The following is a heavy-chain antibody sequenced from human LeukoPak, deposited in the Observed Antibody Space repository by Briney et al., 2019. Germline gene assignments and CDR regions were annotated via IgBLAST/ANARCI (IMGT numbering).Heavy chain of an antibody. Sequence: GGSLRLSCAASGFTFSSYAMSWVRQAPGKGLEWVSAISGSGGSTYYADPVKGRFTISRDNSKNTLYLQMNSLRAEDTAVYYCAKVYVWNEYYFDYWGQGTLVTVSS. CDR3: AKVYVWNEYYFDY. CDR2: ISGSGGST. J-gene: IGHJ4*02. CDR1: GFTFSSYA. D-gene: IGHD1-1*01. V-gene: IGHV3-23*01.